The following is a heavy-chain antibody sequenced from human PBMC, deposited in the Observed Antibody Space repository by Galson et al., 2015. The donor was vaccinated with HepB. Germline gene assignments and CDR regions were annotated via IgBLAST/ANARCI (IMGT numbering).Heavy chain of an antibody. J-gene: IGHJ6*02. V-gene: IGHV3-33*08. CDR2: IWYDGSNK. CDR3: ARVTNWSGYGMDV. CDR1: GFTFSSYG. Sequence: SLRLSCAASGFTFSSYGMHWVRQAPGKGLEWVAVIWYDGSNKYYADSVKGRFTISRDNSKNTLYLQMNSLRAEDTAVYYCARVTNWSGYGMDVWGQGTTVTVSS. D-gene: IGHD1-1*01.